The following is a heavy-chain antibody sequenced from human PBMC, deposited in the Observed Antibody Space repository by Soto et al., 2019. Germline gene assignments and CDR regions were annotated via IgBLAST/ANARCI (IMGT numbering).Heavy chain of an antibody. J-gene: IGHJ4*02. Sequence: QVQLVQSGAEVKKPGASVKVSCKASGYTFTSYGISWVRQAPGQGLEWMGWISAYNGNTNYAQKLQGRVTMTTDTATSTAHMELRSLRSDDTAVYYCARDLRNYDSSGPKPLWGQGTLVTVSS. CDR3: ARDLRNYDSSGPKPL. CDR2: ISAYNGNT. CDR1: GYTFTSYG. V-gene: IGHV1-18*01. D-gene: IGHD3-22*01.